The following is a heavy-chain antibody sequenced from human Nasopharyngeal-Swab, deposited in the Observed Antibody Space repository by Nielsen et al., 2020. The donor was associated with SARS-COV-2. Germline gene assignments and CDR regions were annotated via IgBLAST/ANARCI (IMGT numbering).Heavy chain of an antibody. J-gene: IGHJ3*02. CDR3: ASAPYYDSSGYYGPSPFDI. CDR2: IYYSGST. CDR1: GGSISSSSYY. V-gene: IGHV4-39*01. D-gene: IGHD3-22*01. Sequence: LETLSLTCTVSGGSISSSSYYWGWIRQPPGKGLEWIGSIYYSGSTYYNPSLKSRVTISVDTSKNQFSLKLSSVSAADTAVYYCASAPYYDSSGYYGPSPFDIWGQGTMVTVSS.